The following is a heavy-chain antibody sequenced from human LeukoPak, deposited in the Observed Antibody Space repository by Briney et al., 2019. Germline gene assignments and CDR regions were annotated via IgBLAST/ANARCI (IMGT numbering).Heavy chain of an antibody. CDR1: GYTFTSYG. CDR2: ISAYNCNT. V-gene: IGHV1-18*01. Sequence: ASVNVSCKASGYTFTSYGISWVRQAPGQGLEWMGWISAYNCNTNYAQKLQGRVTMTTDTSTSTPYMELRSLRSDDTAVYYCARDSRRYCSSTSCYTHYYYYYMDVWGKGTTVTVSS. J-gene: IGHJ6*03. CDR3: ARDSRRYCSSTSCYTHYYYYYMDV. D-gene: IGHD2-2*02.